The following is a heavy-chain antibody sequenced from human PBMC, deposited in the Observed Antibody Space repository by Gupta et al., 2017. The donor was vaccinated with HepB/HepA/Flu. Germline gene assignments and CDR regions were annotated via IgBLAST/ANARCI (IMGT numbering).Heavy chain of an antibody. Sequence: EVQLLESGGGLVQPGGSLRLSCAASGFTFSSYAMSWVRQAPGKGLEWVSAISGSGGSTYCADSVEGRFTISRDNSKNTLYLQMNSLRAEDTAVYYCANHYDYVWGSYLSNYYFDYWGQGTLVTVSS. CDR1: GFTFSSYA. V-gene: IGHV3-23*01. CDR2: ISGSGGST. CDR3: ANHYDYVWGSYLSNYYFDY. J-gene: IGHJ4*02. D-gene: IGHD3-16*01.